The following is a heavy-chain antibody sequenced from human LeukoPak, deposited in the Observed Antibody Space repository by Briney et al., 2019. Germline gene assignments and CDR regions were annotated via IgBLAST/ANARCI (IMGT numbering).Heavy chain of an antibody. CDR1: GFTFSSSF. CDR2: FSDIG. V-gene: IGHV3-23*01. CDR3: AKRLDSFAFDI. J-gene: IGHJ3*02. Sequence: GGSLRLSCEASGFTFSSSFMSWVRQAPGRGLEWVSSFSDIGYYADSVKGRFTISRDNAKNTLYLQMASLRAEDTAVYYCAKRLDSFAFDIRGQGTMVTVSS. D-gene: IGHD2-21*01.